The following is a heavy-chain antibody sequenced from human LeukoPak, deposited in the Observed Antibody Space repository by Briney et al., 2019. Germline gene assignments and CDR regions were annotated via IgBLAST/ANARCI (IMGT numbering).Heavy chain of an antibody. CDR2: IYPADSDI. Sequence: GESLKISCKGSGYSINNYWIGWVRQMPGKGLEWMGIIYPADSDIRYSPSFQGQVTISADKSISTAYLQWSSLKASDTAMYYCARRIAASGYYYYGMDVWGQGTTVTVSS. CDR3: ARRIAASGYYYYGMDV. D-gene: IGHD6-25*01. V-gene: IGHV5-51*01. J-gene: IGHJ6*02. CDR1: GYSINNYW.